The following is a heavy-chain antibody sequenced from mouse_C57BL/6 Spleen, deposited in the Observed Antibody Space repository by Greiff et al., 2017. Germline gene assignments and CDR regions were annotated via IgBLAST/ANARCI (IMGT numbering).Heavy chain of an antibody. CDR2: IYPGRGST. V-gene: IGHV1-55*01. CDR3: ARSDLITSVAAY. D-gene: IGHD1-1*01. J-gene: IGHJ3*01. Sequence: QVQLQQPGAELVKPGASVKMSCKASGYTFTSYWIPWVKPRPGPGLAWIGDIYPGRGSTNYNEKFTSKATLTVDTSSSTAYMQLSSLTSEDSAVYYCARSDLITSVAAYWGQGTLVTVSA. CDR1: GYTFTSYW.